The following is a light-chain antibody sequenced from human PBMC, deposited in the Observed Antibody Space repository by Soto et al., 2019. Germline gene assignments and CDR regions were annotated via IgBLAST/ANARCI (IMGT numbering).Light chain of an antibody. Sequence: EIVLTQSPDTLSLSPGERATLSCRASQSVSSALLAWYQQKPGQAPRLLIYATSNRATGMPDRFSGSGSGTDFTLSISRLEPEDFAVYYCQQYGRSPLTFGGGTKVEIK. CDR2: ATS. CDR1: QSVSSAL. V-gene: IGKV3-20*01. CDR3: QQYGRSPLT. J-gene: IGKJ4*01.